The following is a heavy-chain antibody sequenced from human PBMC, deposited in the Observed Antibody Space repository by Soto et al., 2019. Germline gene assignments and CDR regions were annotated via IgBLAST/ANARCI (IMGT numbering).Heavy chain of an antibody. CDR2: ISGYNGNT. CDR1: SFIFTSYG. CDR3: ATSGGHHFGMDV. Sequence: ASVKVSCKASSFIFTSYGINWVRQAPGQGLEWMGWISGYNGNTKYGQKFQDRVTLTADTSTATAFMEVRSLRGDDSAVYYCATSGGHHFGMDVWGQGTTVTVSS. V-gene: IGHV1-18*01. D-gene: IGHD6-25*01. J-gene: IGHJ6*02.